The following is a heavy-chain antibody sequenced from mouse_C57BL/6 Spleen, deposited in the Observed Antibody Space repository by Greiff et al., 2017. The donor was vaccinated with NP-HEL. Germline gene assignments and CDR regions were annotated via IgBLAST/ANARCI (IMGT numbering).Heavy chain of an antibody. CDR2: IYPGNSDT. D-gene: IGHD1-1*01. CDR1: GYTFTSYW. V-gene: IGHV1-5*01. J-gene: IGHJ2*01. Sequence: VQLQQSGTVLARPGASVKMSCKTSGYTFTSYWMHWVKQRPGQGLEWIGAIYPGNSDTSYNQKFKGQAKLTAVTSASTAYMQLSRLTNEDSAVYSCKRSDYGSSYDYFDYWGQGTTLTVSS. CDR3: KRSDYGSSYDYFDY.